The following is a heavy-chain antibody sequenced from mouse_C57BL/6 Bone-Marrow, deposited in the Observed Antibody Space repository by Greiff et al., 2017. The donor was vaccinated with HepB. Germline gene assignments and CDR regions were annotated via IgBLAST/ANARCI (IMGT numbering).Heavy chain of an antibody. Sequence: DVKLQESGGGLVQSGRSLRLSCATSGFTFSDFYMEWVRQAPGKGLEWIAASRNKANDYTTEYSASVKGRFIVSRDTSQSILYLQMNALRAEDTAIYYCARDAYYYYGSSFWYFDVWGTGTTVTVSS. CDR3: ARDAYYYYGSSFWYFDV. J-gene: IGHJ1*03. V-gene: IGHV7-1*01. CDR1: GFTFSDFY. CDR2: SRNKANDYTT. D-gene: IGHD1-1*01.